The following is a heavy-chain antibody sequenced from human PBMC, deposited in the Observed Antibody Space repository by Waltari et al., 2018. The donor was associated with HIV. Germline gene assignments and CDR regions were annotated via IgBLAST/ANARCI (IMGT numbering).Heavy chain of an antibody. CDR3: VRSPVGVFAFDM. V-gene: IGHV3-72*01. D-gene: IGHD3-16*01. CDR1: ALPLSDPH. CDR2: IRNKPRSYTT. J-gene: IGHJ3*02. Sequence: EVQLVESGGGLVQPGGCLRLSCAASALPLSDPHMDWVRQAPGKGLECVGRIRNKPRSYTTEYAASVKGRFTISRDDSKNSLYLQMNSLKTEDTAVYYCVRSPVGVFAFDMWGQGTLVTVSS.